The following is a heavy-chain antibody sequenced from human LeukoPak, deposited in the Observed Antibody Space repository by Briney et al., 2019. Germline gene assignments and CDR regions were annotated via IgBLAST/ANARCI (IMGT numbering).Heavy chain of an antibody. Sequence: GTSLRLSCAASGFTYSNYGRHWVRQAPGKGLEWGALIWYDGSKTYSADSVKGRFTISRDDAENTLFLQMNSLRADDTAIYYCARDACSTTSCLDYWGQGTLVTVSS. J-gene: IGHJ4*02. V-gene: IGHV3-33*01. CDR1: GFTYSNYG. CDR3: ARDACSTTSCLDY. CDR2: IWYDGSKT. D-gene: IGHD2-2*01.